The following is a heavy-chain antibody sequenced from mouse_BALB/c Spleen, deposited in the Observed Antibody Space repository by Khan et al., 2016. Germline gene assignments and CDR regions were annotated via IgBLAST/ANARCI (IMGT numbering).Heavy chain of an antibody. CDR3: ARTARIKY. D-gene: IGHD1-2*01. CDR2: IRYSGST. CDR1: GYSITSGYG. Sequence: EVQLQESGPGLVKPSQSLSLTCTATGYSITSGYGWNWIRQLPGNKLEWMGYIRYSGSTNYNPSLKSRISITRDTSKNQFFLQLNSVTTEDTATYYCARTARIKYWGQGTTLTVSS. J-gene: IGHJ2*01. V-gene: IGHV3-1*02.